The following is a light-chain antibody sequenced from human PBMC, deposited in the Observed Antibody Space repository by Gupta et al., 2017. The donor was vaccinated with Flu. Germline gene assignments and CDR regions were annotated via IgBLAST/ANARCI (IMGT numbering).Light chain of an antibody. V-gene: IGLV3-19*01. CDR2: GKN. CDR3: SARDRSGHYV. Sequence: GDSIRGYFASWYEQKPAQAPVLVIYGKNNRRSGIRVRVSGSSSGNTVALSSIGTEAEDESDYYCSARDRSGHYVFGTGTKVTVL. J-gene: IGLJ1*01. CDR1: SIRGYF.